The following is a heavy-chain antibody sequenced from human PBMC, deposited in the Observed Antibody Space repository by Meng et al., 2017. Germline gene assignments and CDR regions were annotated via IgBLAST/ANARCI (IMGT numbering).Heavy chain of an antibody. J-gene: IGHJ4*02. V-gene: IGHV4-4*07. CDR2: IYTSGST. CDR1: GGPISSYY. CDR3: ARDAAYDYSGSSTL. Sequence: SETLSLTCTVSGGPISSYYWSWIRQPAGKGLEWIGRIYTSGSTNYNPSLKSRVTMSVDTSKNQFSLKLSSVTAADTAVYYCARDAAYDYSGSSTLWGQGTLVTVSS. D-gene: IGHD1-26*01.